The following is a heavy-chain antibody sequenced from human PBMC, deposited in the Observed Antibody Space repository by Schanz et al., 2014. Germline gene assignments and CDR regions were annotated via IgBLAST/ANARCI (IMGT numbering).Heavy chain of an antibody. V-gene: IGHV3-74*01. Sequence: EVQLVESGGGLVQPGGSLRLSCAASGFTFSDSWMHWVRQAPGKGLVWVSRTSNDGSFTTFADSVKGRFTISRDNAKNTLYLQMNSLRAEDTAVYFCAKGRGGTSSEGLDQYYGMDVWGQGTTVTVSS. CDR2: TSNDGSFT. J-gene: IGHJ6*02. CDR1: GFTFSDSW. CDR3: AKGRGGTSSEGLDQYYGMDV. D-gene: IGHD6-6*01.